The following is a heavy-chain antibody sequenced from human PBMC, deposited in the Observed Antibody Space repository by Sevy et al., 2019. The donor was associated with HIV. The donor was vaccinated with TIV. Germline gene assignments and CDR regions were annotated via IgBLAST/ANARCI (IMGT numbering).Heavy chain of an antibody. CDR2: IYYSGST. CDR3: ATSRFLDFMGPSYGMDV. Sequence: SETLSLTCTVSGGSISSGDYYWSWIRQPPGKGLEWIGYIYYSGSTYYNPSLKSRVTISVDTSKNQFSLKLSSVTAADTAVYYCATSRFLDFMGPSYGMDVWGLGTTVTVSS. D-gene: IGHD3-3*01. CDR1: GGSISSGDYY. V-gene: IGHV4-30-4*01. J-gene: IGHJ6*02.